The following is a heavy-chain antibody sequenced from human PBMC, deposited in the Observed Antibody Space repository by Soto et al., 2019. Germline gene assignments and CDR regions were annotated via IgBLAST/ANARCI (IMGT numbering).Heavy chain of an antibody. V-gene: IGHV1-2*04. D-gene: IGHD2-15*01. Sequence: SVKVSCKASAYTFTGYYMHWVRQAPGQGLEWMGWINPNSGGTNYAQKFQGWVTMTRDTSISTAYMELSRLRSDDTAVYYCARASLYCSGGSCYSEWFDPWGQGTLVTGSS. CDR1: AYTFTGYY. J-gene: IGHJ5*02. CDR2: INPNSGGT. CDR3: ARASLYCSGGSCYSEWFDP.